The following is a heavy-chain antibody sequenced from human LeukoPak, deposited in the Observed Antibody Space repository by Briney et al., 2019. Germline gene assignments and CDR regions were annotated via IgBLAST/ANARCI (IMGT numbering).Heavy chain of an antibody. CDR3: ARDPGGYF. CDR1: GFTVSNNY. J-gene: IGHJ4*02. CDR2: IYSGGTT. Sequence: PGGSLRLSCAASGFTVSNNYMTWVRQAPGKGLEWVSVIYSGGTTYYADSVKGRLTISRDNSKNTVYLQMNSLRAEDTAVYYCARDPGGYFWGQGTLATVSS. V-gene: IGHV3-66*01. D-gene: IGHD3-22*01.